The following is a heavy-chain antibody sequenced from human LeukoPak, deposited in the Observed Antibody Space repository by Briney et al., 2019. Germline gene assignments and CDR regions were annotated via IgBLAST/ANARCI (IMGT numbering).Heavy chain of an antibody. J-gene: IGHJ4*02. CDR1: GFTLSSYA. CDR3: ARECSSSNPLCS. Sequence: PGGSLRLSCAVSGFTLSSYAMHWVRQAPGKGLEWVAFIHSDGRQKFYAESVMGRFTISRDISQNTLFLQMDSLRPGDTAVYYCARECSSSNPLCSWGQGAHITVSS. D-gene: IGHD6-6*01. V-gene: IGHV3-30*02. CDR2: IHSDGRQK.